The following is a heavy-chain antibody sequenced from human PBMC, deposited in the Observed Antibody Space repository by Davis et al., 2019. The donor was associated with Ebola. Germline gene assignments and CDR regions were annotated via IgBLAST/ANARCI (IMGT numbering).Heavy chain of an antibody. D-gene: IGHD3-22*01. J-gene: IGHJ4*02. V-gene: IGHV3-74*01. CDR3: GRVLHHYDSSGCGPSE. Sequence: PGGSLRLSCVGSEFTFRSYWFHWVRQAPGKGLEWVSRIDTDGSTTNYADSVRGRFTISRDNAKSSVYLQMSSLRAEDTAVYYCGRVLHHYDSSGCGPSEWGQGTLVTVSS. CDR1: EFTFRSYW. CDR2: IDTDGSTT.